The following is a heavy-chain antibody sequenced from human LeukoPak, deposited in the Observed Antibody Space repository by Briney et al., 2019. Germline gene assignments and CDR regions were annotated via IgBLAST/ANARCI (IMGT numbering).Heavy chain of an antibody. Sequence: GGSLRLSCEASGFSFSTYNMNWVRQAPGKGLEWISSITSDSRYRYYADSVRGRITLSRDNAKNSLFLQMNSLRAEDTAVYYCARRASTERGHSYGLDYWGQGTLVTVSS. CDR3: ARRASTERGHSYGLDY. D-gene: IGHD5-18*01. V-gene: IGHV3-21*01. CDR2: ITSDSRYR. CDR1: GFSFSTYN. J-gene: IGHJ4*02.